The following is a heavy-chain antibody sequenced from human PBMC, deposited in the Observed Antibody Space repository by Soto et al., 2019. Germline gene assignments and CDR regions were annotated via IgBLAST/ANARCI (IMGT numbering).Heavy chain of an antibody. D-gene: IGHD3-9*01. J-gene: IGHJ4*02. CDR1: GFVFRTFR. V-gene: IGHV3-33*01. CDR2: IRFDGSTA. CDR3: VRDRPNNESLTGYFDT. Sequence: GGSLRLSCEASGFVFRTFRMHWVRRAPGKGLEWLATIRFDGSTARYAESVRGRFKISRDNSMNTLYLQLDRLRVEDTAVYYCVRDRPNNESLTGYFDTWGQGTPVTVSS.